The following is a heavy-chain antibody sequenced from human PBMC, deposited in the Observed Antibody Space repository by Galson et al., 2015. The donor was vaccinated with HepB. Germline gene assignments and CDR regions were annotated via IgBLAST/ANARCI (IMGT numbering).Heavy chain of an antibody. J-gene: IGHJ5*01. D-gene: IGHD3-10*01. CDR2: IIPILGLA. V-gene: IGHV1-69*04. CDR1: GGPFSSNS. Sequence: SVKVSCKASGGPFSSNSITWVRQAPGQGLECMGRIIPILGLANYAQKFRGRLTISADKSTTTAYMELSNVYSDDTAVYYCARDSLPGSFDKSWFDSWGQGTLVTVSS. CDR3: ARDSLPGSFDKSWFDS.